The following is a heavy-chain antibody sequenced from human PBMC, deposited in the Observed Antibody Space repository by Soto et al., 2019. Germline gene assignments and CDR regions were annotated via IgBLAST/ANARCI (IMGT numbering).Heavy chain of an antibody. CDR2: IIPIFGTA. J-gene: IGHJ6*02. CDR3: ARRDDRLAAAGPEDYYYYGMDV. CDR1: GGTFSSYA. Sequence: SVKVSCKASGGTFSSYAISWVRQAPGQGLEWMGGIIPIFGTANYAQKYQGRVTITADESTSTAYMELSSLRSEDTAVYYCARRDDRLAAAGPEDYYYYGMDVWGQGTTVTVSS. V-gene: IGHV1-69*13. D-gene: IGHD6-13*01.